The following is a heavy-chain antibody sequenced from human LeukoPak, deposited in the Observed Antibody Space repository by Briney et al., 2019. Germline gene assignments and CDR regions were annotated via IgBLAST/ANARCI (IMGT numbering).Heavy chain of an antibody. J-gene: IGHJ4*02. Sequence: PGGSLRLSCAASGFTFSSYGMHWVRQAPGKGLEWVAVISYDGSNKYYADSVKGRFTISRDNSKNTLYLQMNSLRAEDTAVYYCAKVYDYGDSLVRDYWGQGTLVTVSS. CDR2: ISYDGSNK. D-gene: IGHD4-17*01. CDR1: GFTFSSYG. CDR3: AKVYDYGDSLVRDY. V-gene: IGHV3-30*18.